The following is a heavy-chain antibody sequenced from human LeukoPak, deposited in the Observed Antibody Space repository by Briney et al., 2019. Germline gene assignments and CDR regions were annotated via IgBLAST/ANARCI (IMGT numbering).Heavy chain of an antibody. V-gene: IGHV4-30-2*01. D-gene: IGHD2/OR15-2a*01. CDR3: ARDTSATAFDI. J-gene: IGHJ3*02. Sequence: PSQTLSLTCAVSGGSISSGGYSWRWLRQPPGKGLEWIGYIYHSGSTYYNPSLKSRVTISVDRSKNQFSLKLSSVTAADTAVYYCARDTSATAFDIWGQGTMVTVSS. CDR2: IYHSGST. CDR1: GGSISSGGYS.